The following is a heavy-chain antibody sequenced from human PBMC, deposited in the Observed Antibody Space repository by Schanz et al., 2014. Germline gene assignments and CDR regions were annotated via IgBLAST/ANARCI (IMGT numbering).Heavy chain of an antibody. Sequence: AQVVESGGGLVQPGGSLRLSCAASGFTFSRYAMHWVRQAPGKGLEWVAVISNDGSDEHYADSVKGRFTITRDNTKDTLYLQMNSLRAEDTAVYYCAKDTRMTPAGTGVFFDYWGQGTLVTVSS. J-gene: IGHJ4*02. CDR3: AKDTRMTPAGTGVFFDY. CDR2: ISNDGSDE. V-gene: IGHV3-30*04. CDR1: GFTFSRYA. D-gene: IGHD6-13*01.